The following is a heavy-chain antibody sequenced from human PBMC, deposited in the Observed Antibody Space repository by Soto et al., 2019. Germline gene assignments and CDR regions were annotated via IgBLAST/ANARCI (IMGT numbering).Heavy chain of an antibody. Sequence: QVQLVQSGAEVKKPGSSVKVSCKAAGGTFSSYTISWVRQAPGQGLEWMGRIIPILGIGNYAQKFPGRVTITADKSTSTAYMELSSLRSDDTAVYYCARYRGDAYNWNWGQGTLVTVSS. CDR3: ARYRGDAYNWN. J-gene: IGHJ4*02. V-gene: IGHV1-69*02. D-gene: IGHD1-1*01. CDR2: IIPILGIG. CDR1: GGTFSSYT.